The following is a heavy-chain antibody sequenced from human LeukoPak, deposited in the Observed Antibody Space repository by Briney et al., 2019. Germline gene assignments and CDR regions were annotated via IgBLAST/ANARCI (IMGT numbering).Heavy chain of an antibody. CDR2: ISGSGGST. J-gene: IGHJ4*02. Sequence: GGSLRLSCAASGFTFSSYAMSWVRQAPGKGLEWVSAISGSGGSTYYADSVKGRFTISRDNSKNAQYLQMNSLRAEDTAVYYCAKDYHYYGDYSITVFDFWGQGTLVAVSS. D-gene: IGHD4-17*01. CDR1: GFTFSSYA. CDR3: AKDYHYYGDYSITVFDF. V-gene: IGHV3-23*01.